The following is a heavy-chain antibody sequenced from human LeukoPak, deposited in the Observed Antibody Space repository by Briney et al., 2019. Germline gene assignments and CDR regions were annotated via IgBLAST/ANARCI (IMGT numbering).Heavy chain of an antibody. CDR3: ARETFSGVGDASAYYFDY. J-gene: IGHJ4*02. V-gene: IGHV3-53*05. Sequence: GGSLRLSRAASGFTVSSNYMSWVRQAPGKRLEWVSVIYSGGSTYYADSVKGRFTISRDNSKNTLYLHMSSLRAEDTAVYFCARETFSGVGDASAYYFDYWGQGTLVTVSS. CDR2: IYSGGST. CDR1: GFTVSSNY. D-gene: IGHD2/OR15-2a*01.